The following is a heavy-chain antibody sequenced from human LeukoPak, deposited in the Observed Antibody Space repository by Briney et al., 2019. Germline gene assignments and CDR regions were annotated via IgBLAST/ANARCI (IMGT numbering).Heavy chain of an antibody. J-gene: IGHJ4*02. CDR3: AREFWSLSYYFDY. D-gene: IGHD3-3*01. CDR1: GFTFSSYA. Sequence: GRSLRLSCAASGFTFSSYAMHWVRQAPGKGLEWVAVISYDGSNKYYADSVKGRFTISRDNSKNTLYLQMNSLRAEDTAVYYCAREFWSLSYYFDYWGQGTLVTVSS. CDR2: ISYDGSNK. V-gene: IGHV3-30-3*01.